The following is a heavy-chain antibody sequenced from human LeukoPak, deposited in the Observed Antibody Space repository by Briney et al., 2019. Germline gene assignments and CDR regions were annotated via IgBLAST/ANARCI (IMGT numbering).Heavy chain of an antibody. Sequence: ASVKVSCKASGGTFSSYAISWVRQAPGQGLEWMGGIIPIFGTANYAQKFQGRVTITADESTSTAYMELSSLTFDDTAVYYCGRGTIAVVAADLRTDQWGQGTLVIVSS. D-gene: IGHD2-15*01. V-gene: IGHV1-69*13. CDR3: GRGTIAVVAADLRTDQ. CDR2: IIPIFGTA. J-gene: IGHJ4*02. CDR1: GGTFSSYA.